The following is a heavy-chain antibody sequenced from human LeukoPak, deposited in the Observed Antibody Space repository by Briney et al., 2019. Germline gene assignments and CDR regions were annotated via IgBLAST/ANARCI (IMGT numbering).Heavy chain of an antibody. Sequence: GGSLRLSCAASEFTLVRYAMNWVRQAPGKGLEWVSYISSSSFKIGYADSVKGRFTISRGNSKNSLYLQMDSLRVEDTAVYYCVRDPSYGSSWYYYMDVWGKGTTVTVSS. CDR3: VRDPSYGSSWYYYMDV. CDR2: ISSSSFKI. CDR1: EFTLVRYA. V-gene: IGHV3-48*04. D-gene: IGHD6-13*01. J-gene: IGHJ6*03.